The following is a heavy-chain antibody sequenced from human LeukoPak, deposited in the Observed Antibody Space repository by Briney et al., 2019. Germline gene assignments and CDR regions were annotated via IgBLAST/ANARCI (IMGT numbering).Heavy chain of an antibody. CDR3: ARRYYYNLGSFPFDF. D-gene: IGHD3-10*01. CDR1: GGPFSGYF. J-gene: IGHJ4*02. CDR2: IHNSGPT. Sequence: SETLSLTCAVSGGPFSGYFWSWIRQSSGKGLEWIGEIHNSGPTNYNPSLNSRVTISEDTSKNQFYLNLSSVTAADTAVYYCARRYYYNLGSFPFDFWGQGTLVTVSS. V-gene: IGHV4-34*01.